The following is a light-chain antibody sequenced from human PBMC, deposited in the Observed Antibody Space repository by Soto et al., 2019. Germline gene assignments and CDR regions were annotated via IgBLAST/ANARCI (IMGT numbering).Light chain of an antibody. V-gene: IGKV3-11*01. Sequence: EIVLAQSPATLSLSPGERATLSCRASQSVGNFLAWYQHRPGQAPRLLILNASTRATGIPPRFSGSGSGTDFTLTISRLEPEDFATYYCQQSYSTPRGIAFGQGTKVEIK. CDR1: QSVGNF. CDR2: NAS. CDR3: QQSYSTPRGIA. J-gene: IGKJ1*01.